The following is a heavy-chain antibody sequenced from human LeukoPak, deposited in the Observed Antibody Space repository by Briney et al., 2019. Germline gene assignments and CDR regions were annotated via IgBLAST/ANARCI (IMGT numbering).Heavy chain of an antibody. D-gene: IGHD3-3*01. V-gene: IGHV4-59*01. J-gene: IGHJ4*02. CDR2: ISYSGST. CDR3: ARGLYYDFWSGYYIDY. Sequence: SETLSLTCAVYGGSFSGYYWSWIRQPPGKGLEWIGYISYSGSTNYNPSLKSRVTISVDTSKNQFSLKLSSVTAADTAVYYCARGLYYDFWSGYYIDYWGQGTLVTVSS. CDR1: GGSFSGYY.